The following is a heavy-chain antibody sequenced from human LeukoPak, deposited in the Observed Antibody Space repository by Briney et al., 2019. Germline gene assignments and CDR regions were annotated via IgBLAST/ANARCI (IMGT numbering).Heavy chain of an antibody. J-gene: IGHJ6*03. CDR3: ARHRNSYGNYYYYYMDV. Sequence: SETLSLTCAVYGGSFSGYYWSWIRQPPGKGLEWIGEINHSGSTNYNPSLKSRVTISVDTSKNQFSLKLSSVTAADTAVYYCARHRNSYGNYYYYYMDVWGKGTTVTISS. CDR2: INHSGST. V-gene: IGHV4-34*01. D-gene: IGHD5-18*01. CDR1: GGSFSGYY.